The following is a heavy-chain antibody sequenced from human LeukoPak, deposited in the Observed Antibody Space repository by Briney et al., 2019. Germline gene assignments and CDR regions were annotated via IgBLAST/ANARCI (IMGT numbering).Heavy chain of an antibody. J-gene: IGHJ4*02. V-gene: IGHV3-53*01. CDR2: IYRHSNT. D-gene: IGHD2-15*01. CDR3: ARDRSTVTGHCTGDNCYAELG. Sequence: GGSLRLSCVASGFSGSSSCMTWVRQAPGKGLEWVSRIYRHSNTDFIDSVKGRFTVTRDNSQNILYLQMNDLRAEDTAVYYCARDRSTVTGHCTGDNCYAELGRGQGTQVIVSS. CDR1: GFSGSSSC.